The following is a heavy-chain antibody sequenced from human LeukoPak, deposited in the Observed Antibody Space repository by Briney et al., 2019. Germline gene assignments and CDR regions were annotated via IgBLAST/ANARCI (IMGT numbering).Heavy chain of an antibody. Sequence: GGSLRLSCAASGFTVSSNYMSWVRQAPGKGLEWVSVIYSGGSTYYAHSVKGRFTISRDNSKNTLYLQMNSLGAEDTAVYYCATEPYSNPILGAFDIWGQGTMVTVSS. J-gene: IGHJ3*02. CDR2: IYSGGST. V-gene: IGHV3-66*02. CDR1: GFTVSSNY. CDR3: ATEPYSNPILGAFDI. D-gene: IGHD4-11*01.